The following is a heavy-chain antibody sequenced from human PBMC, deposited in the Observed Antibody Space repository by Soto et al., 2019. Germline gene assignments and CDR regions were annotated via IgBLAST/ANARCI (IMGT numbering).Heavy chain of an antibody. CDR3: ASLGYSYGNGMDV. J-gene: IGHJ6*02. D-gene: IGHD5-18*01. CDR1: GYSFNSYW. Sequence: PGESLKISCKGSGYSFNSYWIGWVRQMPGKGLEWMGIIYPGDSDTKYSPSFQGQVTISADKSISTAYLQWGSLKASDTAMYYCASLGYSYGNGMDVWGQGTTVTVSS. V-gene: IGHV5-51*01. CDR2: IYPGDSDT.